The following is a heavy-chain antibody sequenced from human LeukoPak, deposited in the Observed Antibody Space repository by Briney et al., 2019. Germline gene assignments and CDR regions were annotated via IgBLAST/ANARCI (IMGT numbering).Heavy chain of an antibody. CDR2: TSGSGDST. V-gene: IGHV3-23*01. CDR1: GFTFSSYA. CDR3: AKDTVAVAALFDP. J-gene: IGHJ5*02. D-gene: IGHD6-19*01. Sequence: GGSLRLSCAASGFTFSSYAMTWVRQAPGKGLEWVSSTSGSGDSTYYADSVKGRFTISRDNSKNTLYLKMNSLRAEDTAVYYCAKDTVAVAALFDPWGQGTLVTVSS.